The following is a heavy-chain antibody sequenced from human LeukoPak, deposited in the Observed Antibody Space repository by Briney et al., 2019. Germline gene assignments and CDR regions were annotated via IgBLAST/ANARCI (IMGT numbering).Heavy chain of an antibody. CDR2: INAGNGNT. D-gene: IGHD5-18*01. J-gene: IGHJ3*02. CDR1: GYTFTSYA. V-gene: IGHV1-3*03. Sequence: VASVKVSCKASGYTFTSYAMHWVRQAPGQRLEWMGWINAGNGNTKYSQEFQGRVTITRDTSASTAYMELSSLRSEDMAVYYCARQKKTADTAMGLGAFNIWGKGTMVTVSS. CDR3: ARQKKTADTAMGLGAFNI.